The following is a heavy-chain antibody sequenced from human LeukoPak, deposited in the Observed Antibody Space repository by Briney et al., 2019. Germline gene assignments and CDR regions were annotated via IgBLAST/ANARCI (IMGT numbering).Heavy chain of an antibody. CDR3: AKDLKDYYDSSGYYGVGFDY. D-gene: IGHD3-22*01. J-gene: IGHJ4*02. Sequence: GGSLRLSCAASGFTFDDYAMHWVRQAPGKGLEWVSGISWNSGSIGYADSVKGRFTISRDNAKNSLYLQMNSLRAEDTALYYCAKDLKDYYDSSGYYGVGFDYWGQGTLVTVSS. CDR2: ISWNSGSI. V-gene: IGHV3-9*01. CDR1: GFTFDDYA.